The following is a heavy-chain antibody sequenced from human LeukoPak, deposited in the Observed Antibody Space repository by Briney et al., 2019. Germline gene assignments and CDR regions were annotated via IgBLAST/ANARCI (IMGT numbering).Heavy chain of an antibody. CDR2: IKQDGTEK. Sequence: GGSLRLSCAASGFSFTTYWMSWVRQAPGKGLEWVANIKQDGTEKYYVDSVKGRFTISRDNSKNTLYLQMNSLRAEDTAVYYCARSLRVRGVPDYMDVWGKGTTVTISS. J-gene: IGHJ6*03. CDR3: ARSLRVRGVPDYMDV. CDR1: GFSFTTYW. D-gene: IGHD3-10*01. V-gene: IGHV3-7*03.